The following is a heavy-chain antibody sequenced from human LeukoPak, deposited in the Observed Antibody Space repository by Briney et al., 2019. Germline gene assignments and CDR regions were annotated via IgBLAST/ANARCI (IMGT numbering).Heavy chain of an antibody. V-gene: IGHV4-39*07. CDR2: IYYSGST. J-gene: IGHJ6*03. CDR3: ARGNGVDTAMVKTRRGRYYYYYMDV. Sequence: SETLSLTCTVSGGSISSSSYYWGWIRQPPGKGLEWIGSIYYSGSTNYNPSLKSRVTISVDTSKNQFSLKLSSVTAADTAVYYCARGNGVDTAMVKTRRGRYYYYYMDVWGKGTTVTVSS. D-gene: IGHD5-18*01. CDR1: GGSISSSSYY.